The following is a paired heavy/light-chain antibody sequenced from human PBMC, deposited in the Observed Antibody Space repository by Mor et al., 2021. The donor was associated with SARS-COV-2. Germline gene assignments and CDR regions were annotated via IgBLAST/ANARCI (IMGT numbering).Heavy chain of an antibody. Sequence: EVQLLESGGNLVQPGGSLRLSCAASGFTFSSYAMNWVRQAPGKGLEWVSAISGSGGSTYYADSVKGRFTISRDNSKNTLYLQMNSLRAEDTAVYYCAKDTDRNPLRFLEWSRGGFDYWGQGTLVTVSS. V-gene: IGHV3-23*01. CDR3: AKDTDRNPLRFLEWSRGGFDY. CDR2: ISGSGGST. CDR1: GFTFSSYA. D-gene: IGHD3-3*01. J-gene: IGHJ4*02.
Light chain of an antibody. CDR2: DVN. CDR3: SSFTTIETFV. V-gene: IGLV2-14*03. J-gene: IGLJ1*01. Sequence: QSALTQPASVSGSPGQSITISCTGTSSDVGAYNYVAWFQQHPGKVPKLLIYDVNNRPSGVSNRFSGSKSGNTASLTISGLQAEDEADYYCSSFTTIETFVFGTGTKVTVL. CDR1: SSDVGAYNY.